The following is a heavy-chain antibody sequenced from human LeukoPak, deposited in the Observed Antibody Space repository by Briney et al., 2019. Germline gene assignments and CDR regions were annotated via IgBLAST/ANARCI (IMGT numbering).Heavy chain of an antibody. CDR3: ARVELAPYYYYMDV. V-gene: IGHV3-11*04. CDR1: GFTFSNPW. Sequence: GGSLRLSCAASGFTFSNPWMSWVRQAPGKGLEWVSHISSSGSTIWYADSVKGRFTISRDNAKNSLYLQMNSLRAEDTAVYYCARVELAPYYYYMDVWGKGTTVTVSS. D-gene: IGHD1-7*01. CDR2: ISSSGSTI. J-gene: IGHJ6*03.